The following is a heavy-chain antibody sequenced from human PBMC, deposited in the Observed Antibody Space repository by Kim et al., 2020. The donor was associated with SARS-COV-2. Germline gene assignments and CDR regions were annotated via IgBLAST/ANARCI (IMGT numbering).Heavy chain of an antibody. Sequence: GGSLRISCVGSGFYFGSWSMSWVRQAPGKGLEWVSYIGIYGRCIYYGESVKVRFTISRDTAKNEVYLQMSSLSAEDTAVYYCARDGRVSGLFDYWGQGTLVTVSS. J-gene: IGHJ4*02. V-gene: IGHV3-21*05. CDR1: GFYFGSWS. D-gene: IGHD1-26*01. CDR3: ARDGRVSGLFDY. CDR2: IGIYGRCI.